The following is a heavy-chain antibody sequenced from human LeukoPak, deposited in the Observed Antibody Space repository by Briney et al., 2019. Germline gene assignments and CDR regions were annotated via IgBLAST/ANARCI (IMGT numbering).Heavy chain of an antibody. CDR3: ARLSMWSVAFRGVIILSPYYFDY. Sequence: GGSLRLSCAASGFTFSSYAMSWVRQAPGKGLEWVSAISGSGGSTYYADSVKGRFTISRDNSKNTLYLQMNSLRAEDTAVYYCARLSMWSVAFRGVIILSPYYFDYWGQGTLVTVSS. D-gene: IGHD3-10*01. CDR2: ISGSGGST. CDR1: GFTFSSYA. J-gene: IGHJ4*02. V-gene: IGHV3-23*01.